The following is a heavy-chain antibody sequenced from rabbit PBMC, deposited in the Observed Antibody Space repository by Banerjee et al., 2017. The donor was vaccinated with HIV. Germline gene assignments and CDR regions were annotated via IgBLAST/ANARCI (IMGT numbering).Heavy chain of an antibody. V-gene: IGHV1S40*01. Sequence: QSLEESGGDLVKPGASLTLTCTASGFSFSNKYVMCWVRQAPGKGLEWIACIYTGSSGSTYYASWAKGRFTISKTSSTTVTLQMTSLTAADTATYFCARDLAGVIGWNFGLWGQGTLVT. J-gene: IGHJ4*01. CDR1: GFSFSNKYV. D-gene: IGHD4-1*01. CDR2: IYTGSSGST. CDR3: ARDLAGVIGWNFGL.